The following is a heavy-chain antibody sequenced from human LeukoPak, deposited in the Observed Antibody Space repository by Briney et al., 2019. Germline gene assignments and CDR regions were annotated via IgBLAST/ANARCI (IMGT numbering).Heavy chain of an antibody. CDR3: ARAARGYCSSTSCYTDYYYYMDV. J-gene: IGHJ6*03. Sequence: GGSLRLSCAASGFTFSSYGMNWVRQAPGKGLEWVSSISSSSSYIYYADSVKGRFTISRDNAKNSLYLQMNSLRAEDTAVYYCARAARGYCSSTSCYTDYYYYMDVWGKGTTVTVSS. CDR1: GFTFSSYG. V-gene: IGHV3-21*01. CDR2: ISSSSSYI. D-gene: IGHD2-2*02.